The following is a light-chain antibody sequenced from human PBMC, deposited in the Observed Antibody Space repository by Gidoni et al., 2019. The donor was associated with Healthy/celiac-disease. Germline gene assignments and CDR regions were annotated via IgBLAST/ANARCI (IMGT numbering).Light chain of an antibody. CDR2: GAS. Sequence: EIVWTQSPGTLSLSPGERATLSCRASQSVSSSYLAWYQQKPLQAPRLLIYGASSRATGIPDRFSGSGSGTDFTLTISRLEPEDFAVYYCQQYGSSPPYTFGQGTKLEIK. CDR1: QSVSSSY. J-gene: IGKJ2*01. V-gene: IGKV3-20*01. CDR3: QQYGSSPPYT.